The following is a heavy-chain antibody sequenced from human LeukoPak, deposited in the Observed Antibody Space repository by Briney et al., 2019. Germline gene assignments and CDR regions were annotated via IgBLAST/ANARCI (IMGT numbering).Heavy chain of an antibody. CDR1: GGSLSAHY. V-gene: IGHV4-59*08. CDR2: IYGSGST. Sequence: KPSETLSLTCTVSGGSLSAHYWSWIRQPPGKGLEWIGYIYGSGSTHYDPFFRSRATISEDTTKNQFSLQLTSVTAADTAVYYCARNVGWYSHDTWGQGTLVTVSS. D-gene: IGHD6-19*01. J-gene: IGHJ5*02. CDR3: ARNVGWYSHDT.